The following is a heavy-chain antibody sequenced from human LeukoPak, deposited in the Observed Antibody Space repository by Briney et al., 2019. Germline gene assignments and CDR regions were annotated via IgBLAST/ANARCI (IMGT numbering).Heavy chain of an antibody. J-gene: IGHJ1*01. CDR2: IYYSGST. CDR1: GGSISSGDSY. CDR3: ARDAPGYYYDSSGFQH. Sequence: SETLSLTCTVSGGSISSGDSYWSWIRQPPGTGLEWIGYIYYSGSTYYNPSLKSRVTISVDTSKNQFSLKLSSVTAADTAVYYCARDAPGYYYDSSGFQHWGQGTLVTVSS. D-gene: IGHD3-22*01. V-gene: IGHV4-30-4*01.